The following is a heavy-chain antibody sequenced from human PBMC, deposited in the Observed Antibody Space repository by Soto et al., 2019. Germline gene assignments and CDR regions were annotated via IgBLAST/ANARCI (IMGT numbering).Heavy chain of an antibody. Sequence: QVQLQESGPGLVKPSHTLSLTCTVSGGSISSGDYYWSWIRQPPGKGLEWIGSIYYSGSTYYNPSLKSRVTISVDTSKNQFSLKRNSVTAADTAVYYCASRHSSPYFDYWGQGTLVTVSS. CDR2: IYYSGST. CDR1: GGSISSGDYY. CDR3: ASRHSSPYFDY. V-gene: IGHV4-30-4*01. J-gene: IGHJ4*02. D-gene: IGHD6-13*01.